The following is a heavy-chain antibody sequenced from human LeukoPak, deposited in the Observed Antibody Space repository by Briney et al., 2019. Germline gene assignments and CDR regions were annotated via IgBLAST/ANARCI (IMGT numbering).Heavy chain of an antibody. V-gene: IGHV4-59*01. CDR2: IYDNGST. CDR3: ARDRRYYHDTGGQFDY. Sequence: SGGSLRLSCAASGFTFNTYSMNWVRQPPGKGLEWIGYIYDNGSTNYNPSLKGRVTISIDTSKNRFSLKPSSVTAADTAMYYCARDRRYYHDTGGQFDYWGQGTLVTVSS. D-gene: IGHD3-22*01. CDR1: GFTFNTYS. J-gene: IGHJ4*02.